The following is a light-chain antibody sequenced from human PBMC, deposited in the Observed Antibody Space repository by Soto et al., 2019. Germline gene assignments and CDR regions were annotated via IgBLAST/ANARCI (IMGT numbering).Light chain of an antibody. CDR2: AAS. CDR1: QSISNI. V-gene: IGKV1-39*01. CDR3: QQSYINPAWT. J-gene: IGKJ1*01. Sequence: IQMTQSPSSLSASVGDRATITCRASQSISNILNWYQQKPGKAPKLLIYAASTLQAGVPSRFSGSGSGTVFTLTISSLQPEGFATYYCQQSYINPAWTFGQGTKVDIK.